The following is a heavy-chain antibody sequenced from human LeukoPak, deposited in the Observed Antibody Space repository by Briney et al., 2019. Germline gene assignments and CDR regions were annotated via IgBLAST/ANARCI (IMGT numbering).Heavy chain of an antibody. CDR1: GFTFSDYW. Sequence: PGGSLGLSCAASGFTFSDYWMTWVRQAPGKGLEWVANIKPDGSEKYYVDSVKGRFTISRDNAKNSLYLQMNSLRVEDTAVYYCAREYCSSTSCLYDYWGQGTLVTVSS. D-gene: IGHD2-2*01. CDR2: IKPDGSEK. J-gene: IGHJ4*02. CDR3: AREYCSSTSCLYDY. V-gene: IGHV3-7*01.